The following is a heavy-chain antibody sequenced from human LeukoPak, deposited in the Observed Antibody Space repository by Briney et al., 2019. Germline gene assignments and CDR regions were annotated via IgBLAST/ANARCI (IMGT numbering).Heavy chain of an antibody. CDR1: GGSISTFY. CDR3: ARDSPAALYYYGMDV. V-gene: IGHV4-59*01. J-gene: IGHJ6*02. Sequence: PSETLSLTCTVPGGSISTFYWSWIRQPPGKGLEWIGYVYYSGSTNYNPSLKSRVTISIDTSKNQFSLRLNSVTAADTAVYYCARDSPAALYYYGMDVWGPGTKVTVSS. D-gene: IGHD6-13*01. CDR2: VYYSGST.